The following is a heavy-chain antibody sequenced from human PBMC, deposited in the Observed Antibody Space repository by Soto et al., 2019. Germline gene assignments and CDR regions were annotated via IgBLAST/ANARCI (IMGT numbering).Heavy chain of an antibody. CDR3: ARSPDGYYYYDRAV. CDR2: MNPNSGNT. V-gene: IGHV1-8*01. J-gene: IGHJ6*02. CDR1: GYTFTSYD. Sequence: QVQLVQSGAEVKKPGASVKVSCKASGYTFTSYDINWVRQATGQGLEWMGWMNPNSGNTGYAQKYQGRVTMTRTTSISTTYMELSSLRSEDTAVYYCARSPDGYYYYDRAVWGQGTTVTVSS.